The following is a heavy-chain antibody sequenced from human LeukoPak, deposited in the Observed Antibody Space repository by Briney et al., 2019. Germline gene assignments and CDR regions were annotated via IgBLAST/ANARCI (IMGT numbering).Heavy chain of an antibody. Sequence: ASVKVSCKASGGTFSSYAISWVRQAPGQGLEWMGIINPSGGSTSYAQKFQGRVTMTRDTSTSTVYMELSSLRSEDTAVYYCARDLLYYDSSGYYHDFDYWGQGTLVTVSS. D-gene: IGHD3-22*01. CDR1: GGTFSSYA. J-gene: IGHJ4*02. CDR3: ARDLLYYDSSGYYHDFDY. V-gene: IGHV1-46*01. CDR2: INPSGGST.